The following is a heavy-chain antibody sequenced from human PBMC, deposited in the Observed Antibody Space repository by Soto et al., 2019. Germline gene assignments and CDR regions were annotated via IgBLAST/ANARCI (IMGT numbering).Heavy chain of an antibody. J-gene: IGHJ4*02. Sequence: GGSLRLSCAASGFTFSAYGLHWVRQAPGKGLGWVALISHDGNNKCYADSVKGRFTISRDNSKSTLYLQMNSLRAEDTAVYYCAKPPYDSSGYYLDSWGQGTLVTVSS. CDR3: AKPPYDSSGYYLDS. V-gene: IGHV3-30*18. CDR2: ISHDGNNK. CDR1: GFTFSAYG. D-gene: IGHD3-22*01.